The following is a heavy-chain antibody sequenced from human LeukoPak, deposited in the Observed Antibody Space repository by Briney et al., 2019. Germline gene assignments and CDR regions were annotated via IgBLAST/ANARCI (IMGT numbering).Heavy chain of an antibody. Sequence: GASVKVSCKASGYTFTSYGISWVRQAPGQGLEWMGWISAYNGNTNYAQKLQGRVTMTTDTSTSTAYMELRSLRSDDTAVYYCARGISAYYSSGYPRRVWFAPGIQGTRVTVYS. V-gene: IGHV1-18*01. CDR2: ISAYNGNT. J-gene: IGHJ5*02. D-gene: IGHD3-22*01. CDR3: ARGISAYYSSGYPRRVWFAP. CDR1: GYTFTSYG.